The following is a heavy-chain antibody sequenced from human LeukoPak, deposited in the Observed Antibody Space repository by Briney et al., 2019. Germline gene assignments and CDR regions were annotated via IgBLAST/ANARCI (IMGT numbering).Heavy chain of an antibody. CDR2: ISTSGNT. J-gene: IGHJ4*02. CDR1: GGFISNYY. Sequence: SETLSLTCSVSGGFISNYYWSWIRQPAGKGLEWIGRISTSGNTNYNPSLKSRVTMSVDTSKNQFFLNLNSVTAADTAVYYCAKRLRYFDFWGGYLDYWGQGTLVTVSS. D-gene: IGHD3-3*01. CDR3: AKRLRYFDFWGGYLDY. V-gene: IGHV4-4*07.